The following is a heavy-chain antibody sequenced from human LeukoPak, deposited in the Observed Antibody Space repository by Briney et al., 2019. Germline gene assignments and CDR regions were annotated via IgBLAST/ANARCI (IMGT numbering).Heavy chain of an antibody. Sequence: ASVKVSCKPSGYTFINYFIHWVRQAPGQGLEWMGRINSDSGGTEYARKFQGRVTMTRDTSITTVYMELSSLTSDDTAVYYCARDLSSTSNWELDYWGQGTLVTVSS. CDR1: GYTFINYF. V-gene: IGHV1-2*06. CDR3: ARDLSSTSNWELDY. D-gene: IGHD7-27*01. J-gene: IGHJ4*02. CDR2: INSDSGGT.